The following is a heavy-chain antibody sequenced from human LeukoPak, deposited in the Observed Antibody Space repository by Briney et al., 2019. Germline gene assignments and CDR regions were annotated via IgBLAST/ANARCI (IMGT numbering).Heavy chain of an antibody. J-gene: IGHJ3*02. CDR3: ARAVGPFDI. CDR1: GFTFSSYE. Sequence: GGPLRLSCAASGFTFSSYEMNWVRQAPGKGLEWVAVIWYDGSIKYYADSVKGRFTISRDNSKNTLSLQMNSLRAEDTAVYYCARAVGPFDIWGQGTIVIVSS. V-gene: IGHV3-33*08. CDR2: IWYDGSIK.